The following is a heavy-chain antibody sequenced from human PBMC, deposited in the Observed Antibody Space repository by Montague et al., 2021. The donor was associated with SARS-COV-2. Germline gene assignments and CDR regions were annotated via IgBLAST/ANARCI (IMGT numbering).Heavy chain of an antibody. Sequence: SETLSLTCAVYGGSFSGYYWTWIRQSRGKGLEWIAEINHSGTTNYNFNPSLRSRVTISVDTSKSQFSLKLSSVTAADTGVYYCARWDPQTLTLIGLRGKSASDYWSQGTLVTVSS. CDR1: GGSFSGYY. CDR2: INHSGTT. D-gene: IGHD4-23*01. V-gene: IGHV4-34*01. J-gene: IGHJ4*02. CDR3: ARWDPQTLTLIGLRGKSASDY.